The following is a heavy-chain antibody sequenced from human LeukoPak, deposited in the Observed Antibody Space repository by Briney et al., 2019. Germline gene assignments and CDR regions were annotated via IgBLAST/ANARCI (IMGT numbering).Heavy chain of an antibody. CDR2: INPNSGDT. CDR3: TTIVVVPAVRNWFDP. Sequence: VASVKVSCKASGYTFTDYYMYWVRQAPGQGLEWMGWINPNSGDTKYAQKFQGRVTMTRDTSISTAYMELSRLRSDDTAVYYCTTIVVVPAVRNWFDPWGQGTLVTVSS. V-gene: IGHV1-2*02. D-gene: IGHD2-2*01. J-gene: IGHJ5*02. CDR1: GYTFTDYY.